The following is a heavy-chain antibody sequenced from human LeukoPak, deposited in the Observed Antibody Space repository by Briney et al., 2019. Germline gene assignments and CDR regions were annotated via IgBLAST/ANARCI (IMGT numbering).Heavy chain of an antibody. V-gene: IGHV3-30*01. D-gene: IGHD5-18*01. CDR1: GFTFSSYA. CDR2: ISYDGGNK. Sequence: PGGSLRLSCAASGFTFSSYAMHWVRQAPGKGLEWAAVISYDGGNKFYADSVKGRFTISRDNSKNTLFLQMNSLRAEDTAVYYCARDRSQRAYSYGPDGEWGQGTLATVSS. J-gene: IGHJ4*02. CDR3: ARDRSQRAYSYGPDGE.